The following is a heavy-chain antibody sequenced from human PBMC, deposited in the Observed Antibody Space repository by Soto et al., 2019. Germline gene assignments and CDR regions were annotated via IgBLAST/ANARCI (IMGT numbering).Heavy chain of an antibody. CDR2: INPNSGGT. J-gene: IGHJ4*02. CDR1: GYTFTGYY. D-gene: IGHD3-22*01. V-gene: IGHV1-2*02. Sequence: ASVKVSCKASGYTFTGYYMHWVRQAPGQGLEWMGWINPNSGGTNYAQKFQGRVTMTRDTSISTAYMELSRLRSDDTAVYYCARDLGARSTMIVVVLFDYWGQGTLVTVSS. CDR3: ARDLGARSTMIVVVLFDY.